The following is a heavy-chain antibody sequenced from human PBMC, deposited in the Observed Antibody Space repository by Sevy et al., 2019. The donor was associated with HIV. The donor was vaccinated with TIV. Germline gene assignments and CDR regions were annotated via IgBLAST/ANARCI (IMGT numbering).Heavy chain of an antibody. D-gene: IGHD6-13*01. CDR2: ISSSSSYI. Sequence: GGSLRLSCAASGFTFSYDGLSWVRQAPGKGLEWVSSISSSSSYIYYADSVKGRFTISRDNAKNSLYLQMSSLGAEDTGVYYWARYGRARAGHSYYFDLWGQGTLVTVSS. CDR1: GFTFSYDG. CDR3: ARYGRARAGHSYYFDL. J-gene: IGHJ4*02. V-gene: IGHV3-21*01.